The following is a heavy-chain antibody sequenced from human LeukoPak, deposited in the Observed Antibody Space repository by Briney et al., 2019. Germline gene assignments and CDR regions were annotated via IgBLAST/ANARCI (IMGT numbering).Heavy chain of an antibody. CDR3: ARDIVVVPAGISGLEAFDI. D-gene: IGHD2-2*02. CDR1: GFTFSSYS. V-gene: IGHV3-21*01. J-gene: IGHJ3*02. CDR2: ISSSSSYI. Sequence: PGGSLRLSCAASGFTFSSYSMNWVRQAPGKGLEWVSSISSSSSYIYYADSVKGRFTISRDNAKNSLYLQMNSLIAEVTAVYYCARDIVVVPAGISGLEAFDIWGQGTMVTVSS.